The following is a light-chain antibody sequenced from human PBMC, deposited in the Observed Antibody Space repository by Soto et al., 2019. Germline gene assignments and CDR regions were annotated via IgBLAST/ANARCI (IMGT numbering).Light chain of an antibody. Sequence: EVLMTQSPATLSVSLGERATLSCRASQSVGSHLAWYQQKPGQAPRLLIYDASTRATGIPARFSGSGSGTEFSFIITSLQSEDLAVYSCQQYSEWTSLTFGGGTKVDI. CDR1: QSVGSH. J-gene: IGKJ4*01. CDR2: DAS. V-gene: IGKV3-15*01. CDR3: QQYSEWTSLT.